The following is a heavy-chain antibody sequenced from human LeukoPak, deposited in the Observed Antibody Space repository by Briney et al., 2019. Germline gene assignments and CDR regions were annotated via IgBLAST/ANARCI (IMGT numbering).Heavy chain of an antibody. J-gene: IGHJ4*02. Sequence: PSETLSLTCAVSGGSISSYYWTWIRQPAGKGLEWIGRIYTSGSTNYNPSLKSRVTISVDTSKNQFSLKLTSVTAADTAVYYCAGEFAYWGQGTLVSVSS. CDR2: IYTSGST. CDR3: AGEFAY. V-gene: IGHV4-4*07. CDR1: GGSISSYY.